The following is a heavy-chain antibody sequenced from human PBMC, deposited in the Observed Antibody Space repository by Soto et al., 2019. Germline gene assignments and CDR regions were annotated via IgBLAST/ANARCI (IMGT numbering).Heavy chain of an antibody. V-gene: IGHV1-8*01. CDR2: MNPNSGNT. J-gene: IGHJ4*02. D-gene: IGHD4-17*01. Sequence: VKVSCKASGYSLNSYDMNWVRQATGQGLEWMGWMNPNSGNTGIAEKFQGRVTMTWNTSTGTVYLEISSLRPEDTAVYYCARGLVDSGGNCFDYWGQGTQVTVSS. CDR3: ARGLVDSGGNCFDY. CDR1: GYSLNSYD.